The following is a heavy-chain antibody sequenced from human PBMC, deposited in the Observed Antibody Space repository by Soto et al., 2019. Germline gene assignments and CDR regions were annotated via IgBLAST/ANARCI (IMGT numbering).Heavy chain of an antibody. CDR1: GFTVSSNY. Sequence: EVQLVESGGGLIQPGGSLRLSCVASGFTVSSNYMSWVRQAPGKGLEWVSVIYSGGSTYYADSVKGRFTISRDNSKNTLYLQMHSLRAEDTALSYCASHYYDSGGGFDYWGQGTLVTVSS. J-gene: IGHJ4*02. CDR2: IYSGGST. D-gene: IGHD3-22*01. V-gene: IGHV3-53*01. CDR3: ASHYYDSGGGFDY.